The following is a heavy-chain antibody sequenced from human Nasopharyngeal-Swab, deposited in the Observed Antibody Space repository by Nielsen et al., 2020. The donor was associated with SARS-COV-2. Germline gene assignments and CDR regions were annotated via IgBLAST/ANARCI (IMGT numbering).Heavy chain of an antibody. Sequence: GGSLRLSCAASGFTFSSYGMHWVRQAPGKGLEWVAVIWYAGSNKYYADSVKGRFTISRDNSKNTLYLQMNSLRAEDTAVYYCARDLRAGSLWRDLTRYYYYGMDVWGQGTTVTVS. V-gene: IGHV3-33*01. D-gene: IGHD2-21*01. J-gene: IGHJ6*02. CDR2: IWYAGSNK. CDR1: GFTFSSYG. CDR3: ARDLRAGSLWRDLTRYYYYGMDV.